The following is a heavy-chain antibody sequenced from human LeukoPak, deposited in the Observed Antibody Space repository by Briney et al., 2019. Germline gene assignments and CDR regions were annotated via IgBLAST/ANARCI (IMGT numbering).Heavy chain of an antibody. CDR2: IQHSGST. D-gene: IGHD3-22*01. Sequence: SETLSLTCTVSGDSISSFDYSWSWIREPPGKGLEWIGYIQHSGSTHYNPSLKSRVPIFVDMSKNEFSLNLRSVTAAHTALYHCAIGYYDVIGSQGWFDPWGQGTLVSVSS. J-gene: IGHJ5*02. V-gene: IGHV4-30-4*01. CDR3: AIGYYDVIGSQGWFDP. CDR1: GDSISSFDYS.